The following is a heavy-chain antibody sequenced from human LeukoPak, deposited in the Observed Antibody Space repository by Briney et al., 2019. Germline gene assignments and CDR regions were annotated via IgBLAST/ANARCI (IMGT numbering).Heavy chain of an antibody. Sequence: PSQTLSLTCTVSGGSISSYYWSWIRQPPGKGLEWIGYIYYSGSTNYNPSLKSRVTISVDTSKNQFSLKLSSVTAADTAVYYCARGHYDRPFDYWGQGTLVTVSS. CDR1: GGSISSYY. CDR2: IYYSGST. CDR3: ARGHYDRPFDY. J-gene: IGHJ4*02. V-gene: IGHV4-59*01. D-gene: IGHD3-22*01.